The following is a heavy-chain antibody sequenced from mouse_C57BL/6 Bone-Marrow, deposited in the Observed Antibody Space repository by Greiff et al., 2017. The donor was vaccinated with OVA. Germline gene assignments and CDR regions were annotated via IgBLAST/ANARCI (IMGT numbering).Heavy chain of an antibody. CDR1: GFNFSDYY. Sequence: VQLKESGGGLVQPGGSLKLSCAASGFNFSDYYIDWVRQTPEKRLDWVAYIRNVGGSTYYPETVKGRFTISRDNAKNTLYLQMSRLKSEDTAMYDCARHDSNYDYYAMDYWGQGTSVTVSS. V-gene: IGHV5-12*01. CDR2: IRNVGGST. J-gene: IGHJ4*01. CDR3: ARHDSNYDYYAMDY. D-gene: IGHD2-5*01.